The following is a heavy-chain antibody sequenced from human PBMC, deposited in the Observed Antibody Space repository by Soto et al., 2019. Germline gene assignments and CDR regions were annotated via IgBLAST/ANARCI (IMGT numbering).Heavy chain of an antibody. Sequence: EVQLVESGGGLVQPRGSLRLSCVASGFTFSSYSMNWVRQAPGQGLEWVSYISSSSNVIYYADSVKGLFTISRDNAKNSLYLQMNSLRDEDTAVYYCTTSVGASGYEFYWGQGTLVTVSS. D-gene: IGHD5-12*01. CDR3: TTSVGASGYEFY. V-gene: IGHV3-48*02. CDR1: GFTFSSYS. CDR2: ISSSSNVI. J-gene: IGHJ4*02.